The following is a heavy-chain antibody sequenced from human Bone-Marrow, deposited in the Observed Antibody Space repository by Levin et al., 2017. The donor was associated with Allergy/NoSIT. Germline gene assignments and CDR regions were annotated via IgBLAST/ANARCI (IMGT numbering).Heavy chain of an antibody. CDR1: GFTFSNYW. Sequence: LSLTCAASGFTFSNYWMSWVRQAPGKGLEWVANINQDGSQKYYVDSVKGRFTISRDNAKNSLSLQMNSLRAEDTAVYYCARSEDFWGQGTLVTVSS. J-gene: IGHJ4*02. CDR3: ARSEDF. D-gene: IGHD1-14*01. V-gene: IGHV3-7*03. CDR2: INQDGSQK.